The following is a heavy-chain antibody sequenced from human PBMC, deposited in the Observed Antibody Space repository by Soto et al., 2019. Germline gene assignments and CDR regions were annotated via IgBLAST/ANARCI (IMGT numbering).Heavy chain of an antibody. CDR2: IYYSGST. V-gene: IGHV4-39*01. Sequence: SETLSLTCTVSGGSISSSSYYWAWIRQPPGKGLEWIGSIYYSGSTYCNPSLKSRVIISVDTSKKQFSLKLSSVTAADTAVYYCARQGGSSSGFYYYYYYMDVWGKGTTVPVSS. D-gene: IGHD6-6*01. J-gene: IGHJ6*03. CDR1: GGSISSSSYY. CDR3: ARQGGSSSGFYYYYYYMDV.